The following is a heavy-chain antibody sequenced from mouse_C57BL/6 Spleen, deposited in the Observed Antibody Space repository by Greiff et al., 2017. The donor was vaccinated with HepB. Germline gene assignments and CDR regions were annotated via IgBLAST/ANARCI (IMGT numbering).Heavy chain of an antibody. CDR2: IDPSDSYT. J-gene: IGHJ2*01. V-gene: IGHV1-59*01. Sequence: QVQLQQPGAELVRPGTSVKLSCKASGYTFTSYWMHWVKQRPGQGLEWIGVIDPSDSYTNYSQKFKGKATLTVDTSSSTAYMQLSSLTSEDSAVYYCARGDYYGSSYDYFDYWGQGTTLTVSS. CDR3: ARGDYYGSSYDYFDY. CDR1: GYTFTSYW. D-gene: IGHD1-1*01.